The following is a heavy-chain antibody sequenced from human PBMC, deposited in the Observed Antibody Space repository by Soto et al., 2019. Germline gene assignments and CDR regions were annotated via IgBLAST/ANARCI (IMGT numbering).Heavy chain of an antibody. CDR2: INWNGGST. V-gene: IGHV3-20*04. Sequence: PGGSLRLSCAASGFTFDDYGMSWVRQAPGKGLEWVSGINWNGGSTGYADSVKGRFTISRDNSKNTLYLQMNSLRAEDTAVYYCAKAYSTAFGPIAVASDYWGQGTLVTVSS. CDR3: AKAYSTAFGPIAVASDY. CDR1: GFTFDDYG. J-gene: IGHJ4*02. D-gene: IGHD6-19*01.